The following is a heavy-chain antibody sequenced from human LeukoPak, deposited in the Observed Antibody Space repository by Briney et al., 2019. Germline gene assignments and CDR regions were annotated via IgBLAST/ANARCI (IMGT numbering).Heavy chain of an antibody. CDR1: GGSISSSSYY. CDR3: ARETSDYGSGSYYNLDY. D-gene: IGHD3-10*01. CDR2: IYYSGST. J-gene: IGHJ4*02. Sequence: SETLSLTCTVSGGSISSSSYYWGWIRQPPGKGLEWIGSIYYSGSTYYNPSLKSRVTISVDTSKNQFSLKLSSVTAAGTAVYYCARETSDYGSGSYYNLDYWGQGTLVTVSS. V-gene: IGHV4-39*02.